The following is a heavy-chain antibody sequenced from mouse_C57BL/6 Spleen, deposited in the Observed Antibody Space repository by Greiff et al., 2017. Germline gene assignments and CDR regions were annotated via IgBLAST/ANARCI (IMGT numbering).Heavy chain of an antibody. CDR3: TRLWDYDEVWFAY. Sequence: VQLQQSGTVLARPGASVKMSCKTSGYTFTSYWMHWVKQRPGQGLEWIGAIYPGNSDTSYNQKFKGKAKLTAVTSASTAYMELSSLTNEDSAVYYCTRLWDYDEVWFAYWGQGTLVTVSA. J-gene: IGHJ3*01. V-gene: IGHV1-5*01. CDR1: GYTFTSYW. CDR2: IYPGNSDT. D-gene: IGHD2-4*01.